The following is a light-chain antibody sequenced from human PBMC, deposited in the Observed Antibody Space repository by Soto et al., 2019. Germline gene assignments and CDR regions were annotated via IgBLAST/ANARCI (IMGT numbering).Light chain of an antibody. J-gene: IGKJ4*01. CDR3: QQYYDWPLLT. CDR2: GAS. Sequence: EIVMTQSPATLSVSPGERATLSCRASQSTMFSLAWYQQKPGQAPRLLISGASTRATGIPARFSGSGSGKEFTLTISSLQSEDFAVYYCQQYYDWPLLTFGGGTKVEIK. CDR1: QSTMFS. V-gene: IGKV3-15*01.